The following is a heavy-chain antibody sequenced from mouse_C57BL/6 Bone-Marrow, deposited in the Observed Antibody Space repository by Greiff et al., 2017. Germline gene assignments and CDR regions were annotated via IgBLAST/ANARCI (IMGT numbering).Heavy chain of an antibody. CDR3: AGQYYVRGFAD. V-gene: IGHV1-64*01. Sequence: QVQLQQPGAELVKPGASVKLSCKASGYTFTSYWMHWVKQRPGQGLEWIGMIHPNSGSTNYNEKFKSKATLTVDKSSSPAYMQLSSLTSEDSAVYYCAGQYYVRGFADWGKGTLVTVSA. CDR2: IHPNSGST. J-gene: IGHJ3*01. CDR1: GYTFTSYW. D-gene: IGHD1-2*01.